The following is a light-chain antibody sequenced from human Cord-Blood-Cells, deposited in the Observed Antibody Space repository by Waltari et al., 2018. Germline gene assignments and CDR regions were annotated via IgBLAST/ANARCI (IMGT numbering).Light chain of an antibody. CDR3: SSYTSSSTLV. Sequence: QSALTQPASVSGSPGQSITISCTGTSSDVGGYNHVSWYQQHPGKAPKLMIYDVSNRPSGFSIRFSGSKSGNTASLTISGLQAEDEADYYCSSYTSSSTLVFGTGTKVTVL. V-gene: IGLV2-14*01. J-gene: IGLJ1*01. CDR1: SSDVGGYNH. CDR2: DVS.